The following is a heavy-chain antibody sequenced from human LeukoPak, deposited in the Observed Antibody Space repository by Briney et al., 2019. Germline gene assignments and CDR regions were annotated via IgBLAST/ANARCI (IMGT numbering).Heavy chain of an antibody. Sequence: GGSLRLACAASGFRFSSYAMSWVRQAPGKGLEWVSAISGSGVSTYYADSVKGRFTVSRDNSKNTLYLQMSSLRAEDTDVYYCAKDERNWNYNLASQTYDWGQGTLVTVSS. CDR2: ISGSGVST. J-gene: IGHJ4*02. V-gene: IGHV3-23*01. D-gene: IGHD1-7*01. CDR3: AKDERNWNYNLASQTYD. CDR1: GFRFSSYA.